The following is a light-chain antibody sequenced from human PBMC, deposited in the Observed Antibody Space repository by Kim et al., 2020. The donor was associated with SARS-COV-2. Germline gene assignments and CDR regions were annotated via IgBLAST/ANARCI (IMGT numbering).Light chain of an antibody. J-gene: IGLJ3*02. V-gene: IGLV3-21*04. CDR2: YDS. CDR3: QVWDSSSDHRV. CDR1: NIGSKS. Sequence: APGKTARFTCGGNNIGSKSVLWYQQKPGQAPVLVIYYDSDRPSGIPERFSGSNSGNTATLTISRVEAGDEADYYCQVWDSSSDHRVFGGGTQLTVL.